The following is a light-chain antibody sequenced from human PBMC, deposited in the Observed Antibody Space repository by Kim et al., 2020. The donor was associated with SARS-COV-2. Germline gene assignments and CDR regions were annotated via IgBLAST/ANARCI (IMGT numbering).Light chain of an antibody. Sequence: DIQMTQSPSSLSASVGDKVTITCQATQDISNSLNWYQQHPGKAPKLLIYDASNLETGVPSRFSGRGSGTHFTFTISSLQPEDIATYYCPHYENLVTFRERAKVDI. J-gene: IGKJ1*01. V-gene: IGKV1-33*01. CDR2: DAS. CDR1: QDISNS. CDR3: PHYENLVT.